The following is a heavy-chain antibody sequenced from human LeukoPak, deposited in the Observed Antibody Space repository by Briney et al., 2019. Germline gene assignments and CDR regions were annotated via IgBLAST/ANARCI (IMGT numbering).Heavy chain of an antibody. D-gene: IGHD2-2*01. J-gene: IGHJ4*02. CDR2: IIPILGIA. CDR3: ARVEVVPAASYFDY. CDR1: GGTFSSYA. V-gene: IGHV1-69*04. Sequence: ASVKVSCKASGGTFSSYAISWVRQAPGQGLEWMGRIIPILGIANYAQKFQGRVTITADKSTSTACMELSSLRSEDTAVYYCARVEVVPAASYFDYWGQGTLVTVSS.